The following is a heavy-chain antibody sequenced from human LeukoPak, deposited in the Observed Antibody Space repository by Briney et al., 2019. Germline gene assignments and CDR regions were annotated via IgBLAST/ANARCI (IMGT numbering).Heavy chain of an antibody. Sequence: GGSLRLSCAASGFTFSSYGMHWVRQAPGKGLEWVAFIRYDGSNKYYADSVKGRFTISRDNSKNTLYLQMNSLRAEDTAVYYCAKFSHSSGWYGELDYWGQGTLVTVSS. D-gene: IGHD6-19*01. J-gene: IGHJ4*02. CDR2: IRYDGSNK. CDR1: GFTFSSYG. CDR3: AKFSHSSGWYGELDY. V-gene: IGHV3-30*02.